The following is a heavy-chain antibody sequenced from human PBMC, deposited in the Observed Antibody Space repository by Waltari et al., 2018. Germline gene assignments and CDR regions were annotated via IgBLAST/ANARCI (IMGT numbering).Heavy chain of an antibody. Sequence: QLQLQQSGPGLVKPSESLFLTCAVSGDSMSSTYWWSWGRQPPGKGLDWIGQIRGSGRTNYNPSLDSRVTISRDTSNNHLSLKVASVTAADTAVYYCARDRGRGLYLDSWGQGTLVTVSP. V-gene: IGHV4-4*02. CDR1: GDSMSSTYW. D-gene: IGHD2-15*01. CDR2: IRGSGRT. CDR3: ARDRGRGLYLDS. J-gene: IGHJ4*02.